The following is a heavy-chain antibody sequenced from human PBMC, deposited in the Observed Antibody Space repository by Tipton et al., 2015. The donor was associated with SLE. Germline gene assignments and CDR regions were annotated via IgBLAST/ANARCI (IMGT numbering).Heavy chain of an antibody. CDR3: AVNVVVKVQVDY. J-gene: IGHJ4*02. CDR2: FYHSGST. V-gene: IGHV4-59*04. Sequence: LRLSCTVSGGSISSEYWSWIRQFPGKGLEWIGSFYHSGSTYYNPSLKSRVTISVDTSKNQFSLKLTSVTAADTAVYYCAVNVVVKVQVDYWGPGALVTVSS. D-gene: IGHD2-21*01. CDR1: GGSISSEY.